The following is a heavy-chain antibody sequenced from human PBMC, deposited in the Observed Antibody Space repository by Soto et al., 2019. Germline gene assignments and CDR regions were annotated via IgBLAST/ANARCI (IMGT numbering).Heavy chain of an antibody. CDR1: GFTFDDYG. Sequence: GGSLRLSCAASGFTFDDYGMSWVRQAPGKGLEWVAGINWNGGSTGYADSVKGRFTISRDNAKNSLYLQMNSLRAEDTASYHCARIDSGGRDSYYYYYMDVWGKGTTVTVSS. V-gene: IGHV3-20*01. J-gene: IGHJ6*03. CDR2: INWNGGST. D-gene: IGHD2-15*01. CDR3: ARIDSGGRDSYYYYYMDV.